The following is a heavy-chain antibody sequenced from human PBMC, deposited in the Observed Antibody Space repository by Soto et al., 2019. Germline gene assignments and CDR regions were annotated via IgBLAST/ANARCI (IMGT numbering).Heavy chain of an antibody. CDR1: GFTFSSYA. Sequence: EVQLLESGGGLVQPGGSLRLSCAASGFTFSSYAMSWVRQAPGKGLEWVSAISGSGGSTYYADSVKGRFTISRENSKNTLYLQMNSLRAEDTAVYYCAKVDTAMVTFDYWGQGTLVTVSS. J-gene: IGHJ4*02. CDR2: ISGSGGST. CDR3: AKVDTAMVTFDY. D-gene: IGHD5-18*01. V-gene: IGHV3-23*01.